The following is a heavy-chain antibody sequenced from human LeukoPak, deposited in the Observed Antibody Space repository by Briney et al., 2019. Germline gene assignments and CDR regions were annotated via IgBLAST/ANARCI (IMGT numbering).Heavy chain of an antibody. Sequence: PGGSLRLSCAASGFTFSNYGMHWVRQAPGKGLEWVAFIRYDGTNKYYADSVKGRFTISRDNSKNTLYLQMNSLRAEDTAVYYCAKDAGSYFTGFDCWGQGTLVTVSS. CDR3: AKDAGSYFTGFDC. V-gene: IGHV3-30*02. CDR2: IRYDGTNK. CDR1: GFTFSNYG. J-gene: IGHJ4*02. D-gene: IGHD3-10*01.